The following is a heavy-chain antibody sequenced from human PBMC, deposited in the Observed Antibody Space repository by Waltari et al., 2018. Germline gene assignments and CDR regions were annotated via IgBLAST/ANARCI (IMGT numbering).Heavy chain of an antibody. CDR3: ARANNQLGSGIYFSLDY. J-gene: IGHJ4*02. CDR2: IYQSGSA. V-gene: IGHV4-38-2*01. CDR1: SYSISSGYY. Sequence: QVQLQESGPGLVKPSETLSLTCAVSSYSISSGYYWGWIRQPPGKGLEWIGSIYQSGSAYYTPSLKSRVTISVDTSKNQFSLKLSSVTAADTAVYYCARANNQLGSGIYFSLDYWGQGTLVTVSS. D-gene: IGHD1-26*01.